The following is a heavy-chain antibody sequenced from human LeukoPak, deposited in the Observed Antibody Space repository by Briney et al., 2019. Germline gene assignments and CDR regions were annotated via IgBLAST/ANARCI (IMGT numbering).Heavy chain of an antibody. J-gene: IGHJ5*02. CDR2: IYSGGST. V-gene: IGHV3-66*01. D-gene: IGHD3-10*01. CDR1: GFTVSSNY. Sequence: GGSLRLSCAASGFTVSSNYMIGVRQAPGKGLEGVSVIYSGGSTYYAASVTGRFTISRDNSKNTLYLQMTSLRAEDTAVYYCARDGVTMGFDPWGQGTLVTVSS. CDR3: ARDGVTMGFDP.